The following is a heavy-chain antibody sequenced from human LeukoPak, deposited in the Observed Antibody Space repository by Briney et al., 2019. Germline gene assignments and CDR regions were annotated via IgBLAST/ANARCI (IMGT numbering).Heavy chain of an antibody. D-gene: IGHD3-10*01. CDR3: NTVYYYGSGSYSGY. CDR1: GFTFYNAW. CDR2: IKSKIDGGTA. V-gene: IGHV3-15*01. J-gene: IGHJ4*02. Sequence: PGGSLRLSCAAPGFTFYNAWMSWVRQAPGKGLEWVGRIKSKIDGGTADYAAPVKGRFTISRDDSKNMQYLQMNSLKTEDTAVYYCNTVYYYGSGSYSGYWGQGTLVTVSS.